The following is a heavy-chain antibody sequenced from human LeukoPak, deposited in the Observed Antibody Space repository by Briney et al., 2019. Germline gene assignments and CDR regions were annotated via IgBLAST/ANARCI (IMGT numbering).Heavy chain of an antibody. D-gene: IGHD1-1*01. CDR3: TRVAQSGPTGWFDP. V-gene: IGHV3-21*01. Sequence: GGSLRLSCAASGFNLASYMLNWVRQAPGKGLEWVSSISSTGSYIYYADSVEGRFTISRDNPGNVFYLQMDSLRAEDTAVYYCTRVAQSGPTGWFDPWGQGTLVTVSS. CDR2: ISSTGSYI. J-gene: IGHJ5*02. CDR1: GFNLASYM.